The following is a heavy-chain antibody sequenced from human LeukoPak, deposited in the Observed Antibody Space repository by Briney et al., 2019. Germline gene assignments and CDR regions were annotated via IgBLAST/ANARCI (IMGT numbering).Heavy chain of an antibody. CDR1: GGSISSYY. CDR3: ARQAGGYCSSTSCFVDY. V-gene: IGHV4-59*08. Sequence: NPSETLSLTCTVSGGSISSYYWSWIRQPPGKGLEWIGYIYYSGSTNYNPSLKSRVTISVDTSKNQFSLKLSSVTAADTAVYYCARQAGGYCSSTSCFVDYWGQGTLVTVSS. CDR2: IYYSGST. J-gene: IGHJ4*02. D-gene: IGHD2-2*01.